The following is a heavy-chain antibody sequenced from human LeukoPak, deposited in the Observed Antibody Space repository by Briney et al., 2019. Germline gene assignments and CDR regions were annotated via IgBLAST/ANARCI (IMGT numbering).Heavy chain of an antibody. CDR2: IWYDGSNK. Sequence: PGGSLRLSCAASGFTFSSYGMHWVRQAPGKGLEWVAVIWYDGSNKYYADSVKGRFTISRDNSKNTLYLQMNSLRAEDTAVYYCARGHNEYYYDSSSTSGPFDYWGQGTLVIVSS. V-gene: IGHV3-33*01. CDR3: ARGHNEYYYDSSSTSGPFDY. D-gene: IGHD3-22*01. CDR1: GFTFSSYG. J-gene: IGHJ4*02.